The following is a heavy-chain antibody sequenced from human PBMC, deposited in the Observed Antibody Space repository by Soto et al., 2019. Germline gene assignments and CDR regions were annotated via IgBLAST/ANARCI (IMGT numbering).Heavy chain of an antibody. J-gene: IGHJ3*02. Sequence: QTLSLTCAISGDSVSSNSAAWNWIRQSPSRGLEWLGRTYYRSKWYNDYAVSVESRITINPDTSKNQFSLQLNSVTPEDTAVYYCARDEGQWLVQSDAFDIWGQGTMVTVSS. D-gene: IGHD6-19*01. CDR3: ARDEGQWLVQSDAFDI. CDR1: GDSVSSNSAA. V-gene: IGHV6-1*01. CDR2: TYYRSKWYN.